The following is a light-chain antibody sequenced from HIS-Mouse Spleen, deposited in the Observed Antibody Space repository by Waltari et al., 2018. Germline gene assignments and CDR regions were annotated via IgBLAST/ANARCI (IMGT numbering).Light chain of an antibody. CDR3: CSYAGSSTFVVV. CDR1: SSDVGSYNL. J-gene: IGLJ2*01. Sequence: QSALTQPASVSGSPGQSITIPCTGTSSDVGSYNLVSWYQQHPGKAPKLMIYEGSKRPSGVSNRFSGYKSGNTASLTISGLQAEDEADYYCCSYAGSSTFVVVFGGGTKLTVL. V-gene: IGLV2-23*03. CDR2: EGS.